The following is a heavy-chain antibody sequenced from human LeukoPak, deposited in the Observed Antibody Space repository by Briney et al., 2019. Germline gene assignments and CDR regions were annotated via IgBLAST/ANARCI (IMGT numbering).Heavy chain of an antibody. D-gene: IGHD2-2*01. CDR2: ISYDGSNK. CDR1: GFTFSSYA. V-gene: IGHV3-30-3*01. Sequence: PGGSLRLSCAASGFTFSSYAMHWARQAPGKGLEWVAVISYDGSNKYYADSVKGRFTISRDNSKNTLYLQMNSLRAEDTAVYYCARDLRYCSSTSCHHRPGYWGQGTLVTVSS. J-gene: IGHJ4*02. CDR3: ARDLRYCSSTSCHHRPGY.